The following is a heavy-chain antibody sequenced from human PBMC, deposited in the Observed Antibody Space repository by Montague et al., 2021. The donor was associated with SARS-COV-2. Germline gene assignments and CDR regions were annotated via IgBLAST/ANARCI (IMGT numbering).Heavy chain of an antibody. J-gene: IGHJ4*02. CDR2: DDNSGST. CDR3: TTGEGVYGWRYYFDH. Sequence: SETLSLTCTVSGDSIRTNYWSWIRQPPGQRLEWIGYDDNSGSTDYSPSLKSRVTISLETSKRQFSLRLNSVTEADTAVYYCTTGEGVYGWRYYFDHWSQGTLVTVSS. CDR1: GDSIRTNY. V-gene: IGHV4-59*01. D-gene: IGHD6-19*01.